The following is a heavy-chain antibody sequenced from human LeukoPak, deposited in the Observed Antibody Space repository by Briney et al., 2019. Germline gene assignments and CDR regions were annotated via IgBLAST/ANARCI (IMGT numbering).Heavy chain of an antibody. J-gene: IGHJ3*01. CDR3: ASRVVTPDAFDV. CDR1: GYIFTTYW. Sequence: GESLKISCKASGYIFTTYWIGWVRQMPGKGLEWMGIIFPADSDTRYSPSFQGQVTISADKSINTAYLQWSSLKASDTAMYYCASRVVTPDAFDVWGLGTVVTVSS. D-gene: IGHD4-23*01. V-gene: IGHV5-51*01. CDR2: IFPADSDT.